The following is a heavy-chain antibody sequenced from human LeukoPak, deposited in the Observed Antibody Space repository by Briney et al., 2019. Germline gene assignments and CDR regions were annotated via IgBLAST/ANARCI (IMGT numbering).Heavy chain of an antibody. Sequence: GGCLRLSCAASEFTFSSYGMSWVRQAPGKGLEWVSSISGSGGSTQYADSVQGRFAISRDNSKNSLYLQTNSLRAEDTAVYYCARGWDIVVVVAASVRDDAFDIWGQGTMVTVSS. D-gene: IGHD2-15*01. CDR2: ISGSGGST. V-gene: IGHV3-23*01. J-gene: IGHJ3*02. CDR1: EFTFSSYG. CDR3: ARGWDIVVVVAASVRDDAFDI.